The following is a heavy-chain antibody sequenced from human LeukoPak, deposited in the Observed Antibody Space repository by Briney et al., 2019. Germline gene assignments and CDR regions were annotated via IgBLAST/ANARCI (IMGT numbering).Heavy chain of an antibody. V-gene: IGHV3-73*01. CDR3: AILRYFDWLNSNDI. CDR1: GFTFSGAA. D-gene: IGHD3-9*01. Sequence: PGGSLRLSCAASGFTFSGAAMHWVRQASGKGLEWVGRIRSKPNSYATAYAASVKGRFTISRDDSKNTAYLQMNSLRAEDTAVYYCAILRYFDWLNSNDIWGQGTMVTVSS. CDR2: IRSKPNSYAT. J-gene: IGHJ3*02.